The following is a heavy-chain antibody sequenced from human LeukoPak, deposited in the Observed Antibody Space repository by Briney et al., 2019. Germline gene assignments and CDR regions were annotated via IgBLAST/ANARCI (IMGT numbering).Heavy chain of an antibody. Sequence: GGSLRLSCAASGFTFSTNWMNWVRQAPGKGLEWVANIKEDGSEKYYVDSVNGRFTISRDNAKNSLYLEMNSLRAEDTAVYYCARGEDYYDSSGLPHDAFDIWGQGTMVTVSS. CDR3: ARGEDYYDSSGLPHDAFDI. CDR2: IKEDGSEK. V-gene: IGHV3-7*01. D-gene: IGHD3-22*01. J-gene: IGHJ3*02. CDR1: GFTFSTNW.